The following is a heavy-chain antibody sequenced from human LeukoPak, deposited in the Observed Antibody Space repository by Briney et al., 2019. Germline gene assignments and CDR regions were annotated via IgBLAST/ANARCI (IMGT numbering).Heavy chain of an antibody. CDR3: ARLGGESSSS. J-gene: IGHJ5*02. Sequence: GASVKVSCTASGYIFTGHYLHWVRQAPGQGLEWMGWISTKSGSTNYAQTFQGRFTMTRDTSINTAYMELSRLTSDDTAVYYCARLGGESSSSWGQGTLVTVSS. CDR2: ISTKSGST. D-gene: IGHD6-13*01. V-gene: IGHV1-2*02. CDR1: GYIFTGHY.